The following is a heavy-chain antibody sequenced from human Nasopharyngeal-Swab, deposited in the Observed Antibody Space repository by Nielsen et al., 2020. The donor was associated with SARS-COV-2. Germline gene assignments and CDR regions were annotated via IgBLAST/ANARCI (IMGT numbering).Heavy chain of an antibody. CDR2: MYYSGST. CDR1: GDSISSLY. J-gene: IGHJ6*02. D-gene: IGHD3-9*01. Sequence: SETLSLTCTVSGDSISSLYWSWIRQPPGKGLEWIGYMYYSGSTKYNPSLKSRVTISVDRSKNQFSLRLSSVTAADTAVYYCARRYFDSLYGMDVWGQGTTVTVSS. CDR3: ARRYFDSLYGMDV. V-gene: IGHV4-59*11.